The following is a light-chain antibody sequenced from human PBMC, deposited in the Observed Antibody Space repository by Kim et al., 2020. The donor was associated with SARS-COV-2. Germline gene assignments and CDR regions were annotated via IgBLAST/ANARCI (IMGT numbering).Light chain of an antibody. CDR2: VAS. CDR1: QSVSTRY. V-gene: IGKV3-20*01. Sequence: SPRETPTPSYRPSQSVSTRYLAWYQQNPGQAPRLLIYVASNRATGVPDRFSGSGSGTDFTLTISRLEPEDFAVYYCQQYGNSPPYTFGQGTKLEI. J-gene: IGKJ2*01. CDR3: QQYGNSPPYT.